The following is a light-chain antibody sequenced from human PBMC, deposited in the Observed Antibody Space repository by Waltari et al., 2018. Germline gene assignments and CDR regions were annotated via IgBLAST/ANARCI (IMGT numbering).Light chain of an antibody. CDR1: QNIVRT. CDR3: QHYVRLPVT. V-gene: IGKV3-20*01. CDR2: GAY. Sequence: EIVLTQSPGTLSLSPGERATLSCRASQNIVRTLAWYQQKPGQAPRLLIYGAYTRATGIPDRFSGSGSGTDFSLTISGLDPEDFAVYYCQHYVRLPVTFGQGTKVEIK. J-gene: IGKJ1*01.